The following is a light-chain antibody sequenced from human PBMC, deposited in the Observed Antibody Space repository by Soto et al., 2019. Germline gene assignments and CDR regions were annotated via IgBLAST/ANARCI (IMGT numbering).Light chain of an antibody. Sequence: AIQMTQSPSSLSASVGDRVTITCRASQGIRNDLGWYQQKPGKAPKLLIYAASSLKSGVPSRFSGSGSGTDFTLTISSLQPEDFATDYCLQDYIYPPTFGQGTKVEIK. CDR3: LQDYIYPPT. CDR1: QGIRND. CDR2: AAS. V-gene: IGKV1-6*01. J-gene: IGKJ1*01.